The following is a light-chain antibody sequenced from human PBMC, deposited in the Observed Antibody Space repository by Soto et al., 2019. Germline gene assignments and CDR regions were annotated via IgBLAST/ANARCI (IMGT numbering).Light chain of an antibody. Sequence: QSALTQPPSASGSPGQSVTISCTGTKNDIGVYDFVSWYQHHPGKAPRLIIYEVVQRPSGVPDRFSGSKSGRTASLTISGLQPEDEADYYCCSYAGSSSVVFGGGTKLTVL. V-gene: IGLV2-8*01. CDR1: KNDIGVYDF. CDR3: CSYAGSSSVV. CDR2: EVV. J-gene: IGLJ2*01.